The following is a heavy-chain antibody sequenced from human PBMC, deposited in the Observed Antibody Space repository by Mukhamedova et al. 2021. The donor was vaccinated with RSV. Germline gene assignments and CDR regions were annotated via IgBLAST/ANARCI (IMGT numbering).Heavy chain of an antibody. Sequence: QAPGKGLEWVSYISSSGSSIYYADSVKGRFTFSRDNTKNSLFLQMNSLRAEDTAVYYCARYVSSGWYDWFD. CDR3: ARYVSSGWYDWFD. CDR2: ISSSGSSI. V-gene: IGHV3-11*01. J-gene: IGHJ5*01. D-gene: IGHD6-13*01.